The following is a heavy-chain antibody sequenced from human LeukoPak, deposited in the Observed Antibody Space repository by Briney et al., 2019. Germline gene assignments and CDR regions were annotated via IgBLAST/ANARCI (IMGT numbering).Heavy chain of an antibody. CDR1: GYSISSSYY. V-gene: IGHV4-38-2*01. CDR2: IYHSGST. Sequence: PSETLSLTCAVSGYSISSSYYWGWIRQPPGKGLEWIGTIYHSGSTHYNPSLKSRVTLSVDTPKNQFSLKLRSVTAADTAVYYCASLPSNTVTHDYWGQGTLVTVSS. D-gene: IGHD4-11*01. CDR3: ASLPSNTVTHDY. J-gene: IGHJ4*02.